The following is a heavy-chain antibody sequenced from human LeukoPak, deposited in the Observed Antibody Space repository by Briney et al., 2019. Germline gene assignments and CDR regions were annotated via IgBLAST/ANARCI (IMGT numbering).Heavy chain of an antibody. V-gene: IGHV3-23*01. J-gene: IGHJ4*02. CDR2: ISGSGGST. CDR1: GFIFSSYA. CDR3: AKETVAAPPIDY. Sequence: PGGSLRLSCAASGFIFSSYAMSWVRQAPGKGLEWVSTISGSGGSTYYADSVKGRFTISRDNSKNTVYLQMNSLRAEDTAVYYCAKETVAAPPIDYWGQGTLVTVSS. D-gene: IGHD6-19*01.